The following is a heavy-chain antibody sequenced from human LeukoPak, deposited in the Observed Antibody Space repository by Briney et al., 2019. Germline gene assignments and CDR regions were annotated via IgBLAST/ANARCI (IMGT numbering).Heavy chain of an antibody. CDR1: GYTFTGYY. CDR3: ARGYSSLDY. D-gene: IGHD6-13*01. Sequence: ASVKVSCKASGYTFTGYYMHWVRQAPGQGLEWMGWINPNSGGTNYAQKFQGRVTMTRDTSISTAYMELSRLSSVTAADTAVYYCARGYSSLDYWGQGTLVTVSS. V-gene: IGHV1-2*02. CDR2: INPNSGGT. J-gene: IGHJ4*02.